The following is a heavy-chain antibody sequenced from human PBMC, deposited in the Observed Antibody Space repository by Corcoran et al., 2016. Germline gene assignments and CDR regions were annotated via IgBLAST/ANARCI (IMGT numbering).Heavy chain of an antibody. J-gene: IGHJ4*02. D-gene: IGHD6-19*01. Sequence: QVQLQQSGPGLVKPSQTLSLTCAISGDSVSSNSAAWNWIRQSPSRGLEWLGRTYYRSKWYNDYAVSVRSRTTINPDTSKNQFSLEVNSVTPEDTAMDYCVRSEQGYSRGWQFRFDSWGQGTPVTVAS. V-gene: IGHV6-1*01. CDR3: VRSEQGYSRGWQFRFDS. CDR2: TYYRSKWYN. CDR1: GDSVSSNSAA.